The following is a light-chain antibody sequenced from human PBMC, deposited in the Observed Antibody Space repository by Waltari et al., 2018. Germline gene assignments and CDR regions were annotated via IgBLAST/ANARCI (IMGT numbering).Light chain of an antibody. CDR3: QQSYIIPRT. Sequence: EIVLTQSPGTLSLSPGDRATLSCRASQSVKSNELAWYQQKPGQAPRLLIYDTSTRATGIPDRFSGSGSGTDFILTISRLEAEDFATYYCQQSYIIPRTFGQGTKLEIK. V-gene: IGKV3D-20*02. J-gene: IGKJ2*01. CDR1: QSVKSNE. CDR2: DTS.